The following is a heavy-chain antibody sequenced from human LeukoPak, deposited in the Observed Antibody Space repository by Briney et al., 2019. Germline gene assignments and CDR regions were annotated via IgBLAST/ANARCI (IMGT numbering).Heavy chain of an antibody. CDR3: ARSAARLRYYYAMDV. CDR2: IYSGDSGVST. CDR1: GYSVSNTY. V-gene: IGHV3-53*04. Sequence: GGSLRLSCAASGYSVSNTYMSWVRQAPGKGLEWVSVIYSGDSGVSTYYADSVKGRFTISRHSSKNTLYLQMSSLRAEDTAVYFCARSAARLRYYYAMDVWGQGTTVTVCS. D-gene: IGHD6-6*01. J-gene: IGHJ6*02.